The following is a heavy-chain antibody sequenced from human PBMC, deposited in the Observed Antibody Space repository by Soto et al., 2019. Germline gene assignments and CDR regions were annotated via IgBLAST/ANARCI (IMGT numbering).Heavy chain of an antibody. CDR3: AREGLGEAMDV. CDR2: IYPGDSDT. CDR1: GYSFTNYW. Sequence: ESLTISCKGSGYSFTNYWIAWVRQMPGKGLESMGIIYPGDSDTRYSPSFQGQVTISVDKSISTAYLQWSSLRASDTAMYYCAREGLGEAMDVWGQGTTVTVSS. D-gene: IGHD3-16*01. V-gene: IGHV5-51*01. J-gene: IGHJ6*02.